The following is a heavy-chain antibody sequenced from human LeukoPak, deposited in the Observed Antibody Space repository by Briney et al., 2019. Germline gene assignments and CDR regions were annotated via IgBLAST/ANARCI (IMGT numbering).Heavy chain of an antibody. D-gene: IGHD5-24*01. CDR1: GFTFSSYS. CDR3: ARDRVEMATISAFDY. Sequence: GGSLRLSCAASGFTFSSYSMNWVRQAPGKGLEWVSSISSSSSYIYYADSVKGRFTISRDNAKNSLYLQMNSLRAEDTAVYYCARDRVEMATISAFDYWGQGTLVTVSS. V-gene: IGHV3-21*01. CDR2: ISSSSSYI. J-gene: IGHJ4*02.